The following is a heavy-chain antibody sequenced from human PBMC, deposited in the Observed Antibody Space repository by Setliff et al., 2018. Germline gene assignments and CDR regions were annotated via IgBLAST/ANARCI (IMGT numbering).Heavy chain of an antibody. Sequence: ASVKVSCKASDYTFLSYGVSWVRQAPGQGFEWMGWISAYTGKTDYAQNFQGRITMTTDTSTSTAYMELRSLRSDDTAVYYCARAPRLEWILPTFDYWGQGTPVTVSS. D-gene: IGHD3-3*01. J-gene: IGHJ4*02. CDR1: DYTFLSYG. V-gene: IGHV1-18*01. CDR2: ISAYTGKT. CDR3: ARAPRLEWILPTFDY.